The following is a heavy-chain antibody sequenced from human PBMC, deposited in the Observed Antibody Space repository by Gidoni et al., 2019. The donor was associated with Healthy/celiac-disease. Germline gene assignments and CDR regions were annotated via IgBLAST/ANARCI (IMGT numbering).Heavy chain of an antibody. V-gene: IGHV4-34*01. CDR1: GGSFSGYY. CDR2: INHSGST. CDR3: ARGDNRYMVRGPREFDY. D-gene: IGHD3-10*01. Sequence: QVQLQQWGAGLLKPSETLSLTCAVYGGSFSGYYWSWIRQPPGKGLEWIGEINHSGSTNYNPSLKSRVTISVDTSKNQFSLKLSSVTAADTAVYYCARGDNRYMVRGPREFDYWGQGTLVTVSS. J-gene: IGHJ4*02.